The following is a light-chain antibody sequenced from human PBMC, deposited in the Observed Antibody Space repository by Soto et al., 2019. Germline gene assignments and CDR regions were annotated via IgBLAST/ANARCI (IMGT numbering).Light chain of an antibody. Sequence: QSALTQPRSVSGSPGQSVTISCTGTSSDVGGYNYVSWYQQHPGKAPKLMIYDVSKRPSGVPDRFSVSKSGNTASLTISGLQAEDDADYYCGSSEGSYTHVVFGGGTKLTVL. V-gene: IGLV2-11*01. CDR2: DVS. J-gene: IGLJ2*01. CDR3: GSSEGSYTHVV. CDR1: SSDVGGYNY.